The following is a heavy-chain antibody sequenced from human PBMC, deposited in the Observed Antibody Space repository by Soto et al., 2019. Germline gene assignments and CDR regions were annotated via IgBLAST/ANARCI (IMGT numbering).Heavy chain of an antibody. V-gene: IGHV3-11*05. J-gene: IGHJ5*02. CDR1: GFTFSDYY. Sequence: QVQLVESGGGLVKPGGSLRLSCAASGFTFSDYYMSWIRQAPGKGLEWVSYISSSSSYTNYADSVKGRFTISRDNAKNSLYLQMNSRRAEDTAVYYCARKLGYCSGGSCAKPWFDPWGQGTLVTVSS. CDR3: ARKLGYCSGGSCAKPWFDP. CDR2: ISSSSSYT. D-gene: IGHD2-15*01.